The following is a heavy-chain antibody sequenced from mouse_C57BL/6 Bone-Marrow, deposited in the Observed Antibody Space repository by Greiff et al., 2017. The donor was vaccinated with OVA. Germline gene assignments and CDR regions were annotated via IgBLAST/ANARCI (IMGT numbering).Heavy chain of an antibody. CDR2: IRLKSDNYAT. CDR1: GFTFSNYW. D-gene: IGHD1-1*01. Sequence: EVMLVESGGGLVQPGGSMKLPCVASGFTFSNYWMNWVRQSPEKGLEWVAQIRLKSDNYATHYAESVKGRFTISRDDSKSSVYLQMNNLRAEDTGIYYCTGRVLRYSDYFDYWGQGTTLTVSS. CDR3: TGRVLRYSDYFDY. J-gene: IGHJ2*01. V-gene: IGHV6-3*01.